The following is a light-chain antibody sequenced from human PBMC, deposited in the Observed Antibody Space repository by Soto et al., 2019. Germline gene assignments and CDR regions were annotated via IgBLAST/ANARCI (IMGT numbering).Light chain of an antibody. V-gene: IGKV1-5*03. Sequence: ILMSQSPSSLSASVGDRVTITCRASQDLDKWLAWYQQKPGKAPNLLIYKSSTLREGVPSRFIGFGSGTEYILTISDLQPDDFGTYYCQQYSSYWTFGQGTMVEIK. J-gene: IGKJ1*01. CDR2: KSS. CDR3: QQYSSYWT. CDR1: QDLDKW.